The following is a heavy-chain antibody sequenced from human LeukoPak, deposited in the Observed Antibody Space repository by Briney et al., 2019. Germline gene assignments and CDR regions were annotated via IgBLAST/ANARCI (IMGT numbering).Heavy chain of an antibody. D-gene: IGHD2-2*01. CDR2: IKQDGSEK. CDR1: GFTFSSRDW. CDR3: AKDEVVPGYYYTDV. V-gene: IGHV3-7*01. Sequence: GGSLRLSCVASGFTFSSRDWMTWVRQAPGKGLEWVANIKQDGSEKNYVDSVKGRFTISRDNSKNTMYLQMNSLNAEDTAVYYCAKDEVVPGYYYTDVWGRGTTVTISS. J-gene: IGHJ6*03.